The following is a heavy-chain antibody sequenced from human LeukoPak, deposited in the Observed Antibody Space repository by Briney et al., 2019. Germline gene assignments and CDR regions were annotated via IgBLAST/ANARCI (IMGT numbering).Heavy chain of an antibody. CDR3: AKEFRCSSTSCSDLDY. CDR2: IRYGGSNK. Sequence: GGSLRLSCAASGFTFSSYCMHWVRQAPGKGLEWVAFIRYGGSNKYYADSVKGRFTISRDNSKNTLYLQMNSLRAEDTAVYYCAKEFRCSSTSCSDLDYWGQGTLATVSS. J-gene: IGHJ4*02. CDR1: GFTFSSYC. V-gene: IGHV3-30*02. D-gene: IGHD2-2*01.